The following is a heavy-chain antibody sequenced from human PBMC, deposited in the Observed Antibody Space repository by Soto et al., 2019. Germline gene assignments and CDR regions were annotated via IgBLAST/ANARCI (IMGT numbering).Heavy chain of an antibody. Sequence: QVQLQESGPGLVKPSQTLSLTCTVSGGFISSGGSYWSWIRQHPGKGLEWIGYIYYSGGTYYNPSVESRLTISVDTSNNQFSLKLSSVTAADTAVYYTASGVDTIWEYFHHWGQGTLVTVSS. J-gene: IGHJ1*01. CDR3: ASGVDTIWEYFHH. V-gene: IGHV4-31*03. CDR2: IYYSGGT. CDR1: GGFISSGGSY. D-gene: IGHD3-3*01.